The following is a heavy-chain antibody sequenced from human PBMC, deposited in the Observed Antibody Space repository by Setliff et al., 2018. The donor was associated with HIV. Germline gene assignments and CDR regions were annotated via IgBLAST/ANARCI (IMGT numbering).Heavy chain of an antibody. CDR2: IYNSGST. Sequence: SETLSLTCTVSAGTVSGGSVSRGRYYWSWIRQPPGKGLEWIGFIYNSGSTNYNPSLKSRVTISLDTSKNQFSLKLSSVTAADTAVYYCARDRPPSVRPFPYYYYMDVWGKGTTVTVSS. CDR1: GGSVSRGRYY. CDR3: ARDRPPSVRPFPYYYYMDV. D-gene: IGHD1-1*01. V-gene: IGHV4-61*01. J-gene: IGHJ6*03.